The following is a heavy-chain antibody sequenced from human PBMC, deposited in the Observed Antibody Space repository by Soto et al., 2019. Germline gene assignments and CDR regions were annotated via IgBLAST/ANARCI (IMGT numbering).Heavy chain of an antibody. CDR2: ISYDGSNK. V-gene: IGHV3-30-3*01. CDR1: GFTFSSYA. Sequence: PGGSLRLSCAASGFTFSSYAMHWVRQAPGKGLEWVAVISYDGSNKYYADSVKGRFTISRDNSKNTLYLQMNSLRAEDTAVYYCAREGRGYSYGFDYWGQGTLVTVSS. CDR3: AREGRGYSYGFDY. D-gene: IGHD5-18*01. J-gene: IGHJ4*02.